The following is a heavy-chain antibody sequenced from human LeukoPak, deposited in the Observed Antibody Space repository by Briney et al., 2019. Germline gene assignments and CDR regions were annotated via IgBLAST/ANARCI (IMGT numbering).Heavy chain of an antibody. D-gene: IGHD2-21*01. V-gene: IGHV1-69*04. CDR3: ARDPDIVEGFDS. CDR2: IIPILGIA. J-gene: IGHJ5*01. Sequence: ASVKVSCKASGGTFSSYAISWVRQAPGQGLEWMGRIIPILGIANYAQKFQGRVTITADKSTSTAYMELSSLRSEDTAVYYCARDPDIVEGFDSWGQGTLVTVSS. CDR1: GGTFSSYA.